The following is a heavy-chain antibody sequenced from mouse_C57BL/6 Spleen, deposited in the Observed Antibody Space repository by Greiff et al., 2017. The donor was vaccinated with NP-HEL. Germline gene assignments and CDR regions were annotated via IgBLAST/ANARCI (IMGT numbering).Heavy chain of an antibody. CDR2: IDPSDSYT. Sequence: QVQLQQPGAELVKPGASVKLSCKASGYTFTSYWMQWVKQRPGQGLEWIGEIDPSDSYTNYNQKFKGKATLTVDTSSSTAYMQLSSLTSEDSAVYYCARGRRGPFAYWGQGTLVTVSA. CDR3: ARGRRGPFAY. J-gene: IGHJ3*01. CDR1: GYTFTSYW. D-gene: IGHD2-12*01. V-gene: IGHV1-50*01.